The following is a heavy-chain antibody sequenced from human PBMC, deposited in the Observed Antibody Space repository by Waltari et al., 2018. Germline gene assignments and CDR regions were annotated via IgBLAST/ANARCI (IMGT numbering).Heavy chain of an antibody. J-gene: IGHJ3*02. CDR2: IYYSGST. D-gene: IGHD3-22*01. Sequence: QLQLQESGPGLVKPSAPLSLTCTVSGGSIRSSSYYWGWFRQPPGKGLEWIGSIYYSGSTYYNPSLKSRVTISVDTSKNQFSLKLSSVTAADTAVYYCARASSSGLDDAFDIWGQGTMVTVSS. CDR3: ARASSSGLDDAFDI. V-gene: IGHV4-39*07. CDR1: GGSIRSSSYY.